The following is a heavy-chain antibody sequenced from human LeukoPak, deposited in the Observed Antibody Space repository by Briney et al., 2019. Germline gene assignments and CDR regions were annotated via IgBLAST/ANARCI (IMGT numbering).Heavy chain of an antibody. D-gene: IGHD1-26*01. J-gene: IGHJ4*02. V-gene: IGHV3-23*01. CDR3: AKQTKWALLTWDDY. CDR1: GFTFSDYT. Sequence: GGSLRLSCTASGFTFSDYTMHRVRQAPGKGLEWVSAISGSGGSTYYADSVKGRFTISRDNSKNTLYLQMNSLRAEDTAVYYCAKQTKWALLTWDDYWGQGTLVTVSS. CDR2: ISGSGGST.